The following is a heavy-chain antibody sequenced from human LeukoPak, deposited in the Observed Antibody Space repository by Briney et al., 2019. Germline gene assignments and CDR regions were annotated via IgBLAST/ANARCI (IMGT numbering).Heavy chain of an antibody. CDR2: IKRDGSQK. D-gene: IGHD5-24*01. Sequence: PGGSLRLSCAASGFTFNRYWMNWVRQAPGKGLEWVANIKRDGSQKYYVDSVKGRFTISRDNAKNSLYLQMDSLRAEDTAVYYYASAARQRWLQIDYWGQGTLVTVSS. J-gene: IGHJ4*02. V-gene: IGHV3-7*03. CDR3: ASAARQRWLQIDY. CDR1: GFTFNRYW.